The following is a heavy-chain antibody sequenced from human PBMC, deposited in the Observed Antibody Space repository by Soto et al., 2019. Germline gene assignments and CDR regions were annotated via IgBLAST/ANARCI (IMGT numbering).Heavy chain of an antibody. CDR3: AKDTIGYCSGGSCYYFDY. D-gene: IGHD2-15*01. Sequence: QVQLVESGGGVVQPGRSLRLSCAASGFTFSSYGMHWVRQAPGKGLDWVAVISYDGSNKYYADSVKGRFTISRDNSKNRLYLQMNSLRAEDTAVYYCAKDTIGYCSGGSCYYFDYWGQGTLVTVSS. V-gene: IGHV3-30*18. J-gene: IGHJ4*02. CDR2: ISYDGSNK. CDR1: GFTFSSYG.